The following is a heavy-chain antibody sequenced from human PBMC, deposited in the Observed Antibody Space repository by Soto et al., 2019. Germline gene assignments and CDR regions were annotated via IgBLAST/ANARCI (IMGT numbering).Heavy chain of an antibody. J-gene: IGHJ4*02. CDR1: GSTFTNYA. Sequence: EVQLLESGGGLVQPGGSLRLSCAASGSTFTNYALSWVRQAPGKGLEWVSTVGGSTTYTYYADSVKGRFTISTDNSKNTLYLQMNSLRADDTAVYYCATPATSGWSSPFDYWGQGTLVTVS. CDR3: ATPATSGWSSPFDY. D-gene: IGHD6-19*01. CDR2: VGGSTTYT. V-gene: IGHV3-23*01.